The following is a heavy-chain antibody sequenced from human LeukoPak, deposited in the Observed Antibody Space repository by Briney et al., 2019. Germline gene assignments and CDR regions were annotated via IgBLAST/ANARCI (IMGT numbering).Heavy chain of an antibody. J-gene: IGHJ4*02. V-gene: IGHV3-49*04. CDR1: GFTFGDYA. CDR2: ITSETYGGTA. Sequence: GGSLRLSCTASGFTFGDYAMTWVRQAPGKGLEWVGFITSETYGGTAEYAASVKGIFTISTDDSKSIAYLQMNSLKTEDTAVYYCTRDQTPYYWGQGTLVTVSS. CDR3: TRDQTPYY.